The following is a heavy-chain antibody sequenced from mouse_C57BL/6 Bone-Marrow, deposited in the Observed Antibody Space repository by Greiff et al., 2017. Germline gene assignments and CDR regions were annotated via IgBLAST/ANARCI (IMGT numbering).Heavy chain of an antibody. J-gene: IGHJ2*01. CDR1: GYTFTDYE. V-gene: IGHV1-15*01. D-gene: IGHD4-1*01. CDR3: TRDNWVLFDY. CDR2: IDPETGGT. Sequence: QVHLKQSGAELVRPGASVTLSCKASGYTFTDYEMHWVKQTPVHGLEWIGAIDPETGGTAYNQKFKGKAILTADKSSSTAYMELRSLTSEDSAVYYCTRDNWVLFDYWGQGTTLTVSS.